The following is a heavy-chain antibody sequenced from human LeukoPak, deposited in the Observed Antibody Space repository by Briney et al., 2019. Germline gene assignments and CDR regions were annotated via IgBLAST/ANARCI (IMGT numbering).Heavy chain of an antibody. V-gene: IGHV4-4*07. Sequence: SETLSLTCTVSGGSLSSYYWSWIRQPAGKAMEWIGRIYTSGSTNYNPSLKSRVTMSVDTSKNQFSLKLSSVTAADTAVYYCARDSYYYDSSGYSIFDYWGQGTLVTVSS. CDR3: ARDSYYYDSSGYSIFDY. J-gene: IGHJ4*02. D-gene: IGHD3-22*01. CDR1: GGSLSSYY. CDR2: IYTSGST.